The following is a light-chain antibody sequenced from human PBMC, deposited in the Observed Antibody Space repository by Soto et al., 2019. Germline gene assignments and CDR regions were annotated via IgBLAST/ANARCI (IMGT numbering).Light chain of an antibody. V-gene: IGLV2-14*01. CDR3: SSYSCSDTPYV. Sequence: QSAPTQPASVSGSPGQSITMSCTGTSSDVGAYDFDSWYQQHPDKAPKLMIYDVSNRPAWMSDRFSGSKSGNTASLAISGLLAEDEADYYCSSYSCSDTPYVVGTGTKVTVL. CDR2: DVS. CDR1: SSDVGAYDF. J-gene: IGLJ1*01.